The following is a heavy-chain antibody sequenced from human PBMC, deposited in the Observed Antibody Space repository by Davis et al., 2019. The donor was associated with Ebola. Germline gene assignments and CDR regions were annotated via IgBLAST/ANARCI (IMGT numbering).Heavy chain of an antibody. CDR1: GFTFTSSA. CDR3: AALSGDYGGNLAFDI. V-gene: IGHV1-58*01. CDR2: IVVGSGNT. D-gene: IGHD4-23*01. J-gene: IGHJ3*02. Sequence: SVKVSCKASGFTFTSSAVQWVRQARGQRLEWIGWIVVGSGNTNYAQKFQERVTITRDMSTSTAYMELSSLRSEDTAVYYCAALSGDYGGNLAFDIWGQGTMVTVSS.